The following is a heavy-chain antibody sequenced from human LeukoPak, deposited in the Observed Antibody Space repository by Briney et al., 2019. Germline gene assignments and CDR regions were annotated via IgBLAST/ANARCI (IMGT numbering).Heavy chain of an antibody. V-gene: IGHV3-48*04. CDR1: GFTFSSYS. J-gene: IGHJ4*02. Sequence: GGSLRLSCAASGFTFSSYSMNWVRQAPGKGLEWVSYISSSSSTIYYADSVKGRFTISRDNAKNSLYLQMNSLRAEDTAVYYCAKDSPYYYDSSGSPLDYWGQGTLVTVSS. CDR2: ISSSSSTI. D-gene: IGHD3-22*01. CDR3: AKDSPYYYDSSGSPLDY.